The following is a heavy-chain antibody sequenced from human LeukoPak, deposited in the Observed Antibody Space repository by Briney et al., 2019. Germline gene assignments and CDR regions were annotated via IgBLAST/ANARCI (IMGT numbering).Heavy chain of an antibody. D-gene: IGHD3-9*01. Sequence: GGSLRLSCAASGFTFSSYEMNWVRQAPGKGLEWVSYISSSGSTIYYADSVKGRFTISRDNAKNSLYLRMNSLRAEDTAVYYCARENGPSYYDILTGYHPWLKAYYYYYMDVWGKGTTVTISS. CDR3: ARENGPSYYDILTGYHPWLKAYYYYYMDV. J-gene: IGHJ6*03. CDR2: ISSSGSTI. V-gene: IGHV3-48*03. CDR1: GFTFSSYE.